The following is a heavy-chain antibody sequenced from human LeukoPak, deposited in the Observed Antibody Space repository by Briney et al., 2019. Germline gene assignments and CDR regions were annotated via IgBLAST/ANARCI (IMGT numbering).Heavy chain of an antibody. V-gene: IGHV3-48*01. CDR3: APRTGTVDC. J-gene: IGHJ4*02. CDR1: GFTFSSYS. D-gene: IGHD1-7*01. CDR2: ISSSSSTI. Sequence: HSGGSLRLSCAASGFTFSSYSMNWVRQAPGKGLEWVSYISSSSSTIYYADSVKGRFTISRDNAKNSLYQQMNSLRAEDTAVYYCAPRTGTVDCWGQGTLVTVSS.